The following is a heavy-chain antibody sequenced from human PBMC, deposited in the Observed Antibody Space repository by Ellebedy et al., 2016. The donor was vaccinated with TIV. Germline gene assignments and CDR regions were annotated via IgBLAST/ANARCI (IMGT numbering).Heavy chain of an antibody. J-gene: IGHJ4*02. V-gene: IGHV3-7*01. CDR3: ARAIGSGSSY. Sequence: GGSLRLSXAASGFTFSSYWMHWVRQAPGKGLEWVANINQDGSEIHYVDSVKGRFTISRDNAENSLYLQMHSLRAEDTAVYYCARAIGSGSSYWGQGTLVTVSS. D-gene: IGHD3-22*01. CDR1: GFTFSSYW. CDR2: INQDGSEI.